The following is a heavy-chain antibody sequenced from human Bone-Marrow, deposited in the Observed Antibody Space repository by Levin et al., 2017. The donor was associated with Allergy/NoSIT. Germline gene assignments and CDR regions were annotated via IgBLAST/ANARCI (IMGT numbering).Heavy chain of an antibody. CDR1: GYSFTNFW. D-gene: IGHD3-10*01. Sequence: GESLKISCKASGYSFTNFWIGWVRQMPAGGLEWMGFIYPNDYETRYNPSFEGQVTISADRSLTTAYLHWSSLTASDTAMYYCVRRRGEWFGDVYSNVFDPWGQGTRVTVSS. J-gene: IGHJ5*02. CDR2: IYPNDYET. CDR3: VRRRGEWFGDVYSNVFDP. V-gene: IGHV5-51*01.